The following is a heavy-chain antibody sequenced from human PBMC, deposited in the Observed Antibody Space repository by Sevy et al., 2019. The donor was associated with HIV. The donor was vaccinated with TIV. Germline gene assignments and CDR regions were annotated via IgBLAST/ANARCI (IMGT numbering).Heavy chain of an antibody. CDR1: GFTFSAYG. V-gene: IGHV3-30*02. Sequence: GGSLRLSCAASGFTFSAYGMHWVRQAPGKGLGWVAFIRYDGSNQFYADSVKGRFTISRDNSNNTLYLQMNTLRTEDTAVYYCATRRTPGYWGQGTLVTVSS. CDR2: IRYDGSNQ. CDR3: ATRRTPGY. J-gene: IGHJ4*02.